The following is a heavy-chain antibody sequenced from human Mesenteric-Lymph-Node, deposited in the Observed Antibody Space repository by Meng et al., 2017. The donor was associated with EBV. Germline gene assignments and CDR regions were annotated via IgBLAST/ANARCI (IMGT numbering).Heavy chain of an antibody. CDR3: ARDQSGLSGFDP. CDR2: IYYSGNT. D-gene: IGHD3-3*01. V-gene: IGHV4-61*01. J-gene: IGHJ5*02. Sequence: VQLQELGPGLVKPSETLSLTCTVSGGSVSSGSYYWNWIRQPPGKGLEWIGYIYYSGNTNYNPSLKSRVTISVDTSKNQFSLRLSSVTAADTAVYYCARDQSGLSGFDPWGQGTLVTVSS. CDR1: GGSVSSGSYY.